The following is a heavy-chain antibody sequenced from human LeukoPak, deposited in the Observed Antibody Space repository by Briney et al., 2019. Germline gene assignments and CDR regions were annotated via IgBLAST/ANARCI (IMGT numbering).Heavy chain of an antibody. CDR3: ARVGYSYGCDY. CDR2: ISSSSSYI. CDR1: GFTFSTYT. D-gene: IGHD5-18*01. Sequence: PGGSLRLSCGASGFTFSTYTMNWVRQAPGKGLEWVSSISSSSSYIFYADSVKGRFTISRDNAKNSLYLQMNSLRAEDTALYYRARVGYSYGCDYWGQGTLVTASS. V-gene: IGHV3-21*01. J-gene: IGHJ4*02.